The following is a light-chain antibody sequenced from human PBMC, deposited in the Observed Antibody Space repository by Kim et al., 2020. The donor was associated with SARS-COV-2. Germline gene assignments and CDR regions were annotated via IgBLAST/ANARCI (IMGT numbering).Light chain of an antibody. CDR1: QFISHY. CDR2: DAS. CDR3: QKYDGAPWT. J-gene: IGKJ1*01. V-gene: IGKV1-27*01. Sequence: GDRVTTTCRTRQFISHYLAWYQQKPGKVPQLLIYDASTLQPGVPSRFSGTASGTEFTLTINSLQPEDVATYYCQKYDGAPWTFGQGTKVDIK.